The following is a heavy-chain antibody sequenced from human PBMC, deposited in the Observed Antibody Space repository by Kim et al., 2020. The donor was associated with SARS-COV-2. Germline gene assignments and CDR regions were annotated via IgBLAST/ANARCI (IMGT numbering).Heavy chain of an antibody. V-gene: IGHV3-11*06. Sequence: GGSLRLSCAASGFTFSDYYMSWIRQAPGKGLEWVSYISSSSSYTNYADSVKGRFTISRDNAKNSLYLQMNSLRAEDTAVYYCARALGSGSYYNERAVGYWGQGTLVTVSS. CDR2: ISSSSSYT. J-gene: IGHJ4*02. CDR1: GFTFSDYY. D-gene: IGHD3-10*02. CDR3: ARALGSGSYYNERAVGY.